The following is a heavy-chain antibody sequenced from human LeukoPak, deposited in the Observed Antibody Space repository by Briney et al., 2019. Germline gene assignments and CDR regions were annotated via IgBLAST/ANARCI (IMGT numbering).Heavy chain of an antibody. CDR1: GGTFSSYA. V-gene: IGHV1-69*13. J-gene: IGHJ5*02. Sequence: SVKVSCKASGGTFSSYAFSWVRQAPGQGLEWMGVIITIFHTPYYAPKFQGRVTITADESTSTAYMELSSLRSEDTAVYYCARDRADIVPPLWFDPWGQGTLVTVSS. D-gene: IGHD2-8*01. CDR3: ARDRADIVPPLWFDP. CDR2: IITIFHTP.